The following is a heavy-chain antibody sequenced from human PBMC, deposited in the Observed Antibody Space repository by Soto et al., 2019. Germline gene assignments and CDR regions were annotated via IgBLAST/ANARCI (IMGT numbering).Heavy chain of an antibody. CDR1: GVSIGNSRYY. Sequence: XETLSVSCTVSGVSIGNSRYYWGWIRRPPGKGLEWIVTIYYSGITYYNPSLKSRVTISVDTSKNQFSLKLTSVTAADTAVYYCARHGSNWGQGTLVTVSS. V-gene: IGHV4-39*01. CDR3: ARHGSN. CDR2: IYYSGIT. J-gene: IGHJ4*02.